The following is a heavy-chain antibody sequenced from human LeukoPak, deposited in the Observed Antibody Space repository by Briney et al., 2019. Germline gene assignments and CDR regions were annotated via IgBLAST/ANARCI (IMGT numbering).Heavy chain of an antibody. CDR2: ISAYNGNT. J-gene: IGHJ6*02. CDR1: GYTFTSYG. V-gene: IGHV1-18*01. Sequence: GASVKVSCKASGYTFTSYGISWVRQAPGQGLEWMGWISAYNGNTNYAQKLQGRVTMTTDTSTSTAYMELRSLRSDDTAVYYCARDSVANRSYYGMDVWGQGTTVTVSS. D-gene: IGHD2-15*01. CDR3: ARDSVANRSYYGMDV.